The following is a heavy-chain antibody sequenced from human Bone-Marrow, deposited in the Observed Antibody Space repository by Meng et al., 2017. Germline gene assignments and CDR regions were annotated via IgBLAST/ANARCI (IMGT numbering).Heavy chain of an antibody. V-gene: IGHV3-7*01. CDR3: ARGPGYYYYGMDV. J-gene: IGHJ6*02. CDR1: GFTFSSYW. CDR2: IKQDGSEK. Sequence: GGSLRLSCAASGFTFSSYWMSWVRQAPGKGLEWVANIKQDGSEKYYVDSVKGRFTISRDNAKNSLYLQMNSLRAEDTAVYCCARGPGYYYYGMDVWGQGTMVTVSS.